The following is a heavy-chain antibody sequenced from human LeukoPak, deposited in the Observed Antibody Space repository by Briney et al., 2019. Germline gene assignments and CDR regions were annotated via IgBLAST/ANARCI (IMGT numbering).Heavy chain of an antibody. CDR2: ISYDGSNK. Sequence: GGSPRLSCVASGFTFSSYAMHWVRQAPGKGLEWVAVISYDGSNKYYADSVKGRFTISRDNSKNTLYLQMNSLRAEDTAVYYCARPGTIRAFDIWGQGTMVTVSS. CDR3: ARPGTIRAFDI. CDR1: GFTFSSYA. D-gene: IGHD3-10*01. J-gene: IGHJ3*02. V-gene: IGHV3-30-3*01.